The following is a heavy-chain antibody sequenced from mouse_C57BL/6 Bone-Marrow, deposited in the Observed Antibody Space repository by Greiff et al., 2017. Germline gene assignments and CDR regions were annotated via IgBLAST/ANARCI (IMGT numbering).Heavy chain of an antibody. V-gene: IGHV5-6*01. CDR3: ACDDYHTLDFDY. CDR1: GFTFSSYG. J-gene: IGHJ2*01. Sequence: EVKLVESGGDLVKPGGSLKLSCAASGFTFSSYGMSWVRQTPDKRLEWVATISSGGSYTDYPDSVKGRFTISRDNAKNTLYLQMSSLKSEDTAMYYCACDDYHTLDFDYWGQGTTLTVSS. CDR2: ISSGGSYT. D-gene: IGHD2-4*01.